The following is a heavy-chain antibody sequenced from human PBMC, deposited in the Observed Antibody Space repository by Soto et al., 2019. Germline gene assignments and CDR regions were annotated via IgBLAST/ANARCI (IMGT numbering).Heavy chain of an antibody. CDR3: AGDIYVPAANLFEFGAFDI. V-gene: IGHV1-18*01. CDR1: GYTFTSYG. D-gene: IGHD2-2*01. Sequence: ASVKVSCKASGYTFTSYGISWVRQAPGQGLEWMGWISAYNGNTNYAQKLQGRVTMTTDTSTSTAYMELRSLRSDDTAVYYGAGDIYVPAANLFEFGAFDIWGQGTMVTVSS. CDR2: ISAYNGNT. J-gene: IGHJ3*02.